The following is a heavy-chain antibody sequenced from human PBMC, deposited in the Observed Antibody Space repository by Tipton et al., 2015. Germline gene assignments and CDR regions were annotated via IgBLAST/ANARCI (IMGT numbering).Heavy chain of an antibody. D-gene: IGHD6-13*01. Sequence: QSGPEVKKPGASVKVSCKASGYTFNKFGISWVRQAPGQGLEWMGWISGYNGNTWYGQKLRDRVTLTTDTYTSTAYMELRTLRSDDTAVYFCAITQSDIAAAGFFHYWGQGTLVTVSS. CDR1: GYTFNKFG. V-gene: IGHV1-18*01. CDR3: AITQSDIAAAGFFHY. J-gene: IGHJ4*02. CDR2: ISGYNGNT.